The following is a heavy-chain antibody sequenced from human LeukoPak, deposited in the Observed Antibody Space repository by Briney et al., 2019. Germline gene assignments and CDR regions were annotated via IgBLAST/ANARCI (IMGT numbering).Heavy chain of an antibody. CDR3: ARDRVAYYGSGSYGAFDI. Sequence: SGGSLRLSCAASGFTFSSYGMHWVRQAPGKGLEWVAVIWYDGSNKYYADSVKGRFTISRDNSKNTLYLQMNSLRAEDTAVYYCARDRVAYYGSGSYGAFDIWGQGTMVTVSS. V-gene: IGHV3-33*08. CDR1: GFTFSSYG. J-gene: IGHJ3*02. D-gene: IGHD3-10*01. CDR2: IWYDGSNK.